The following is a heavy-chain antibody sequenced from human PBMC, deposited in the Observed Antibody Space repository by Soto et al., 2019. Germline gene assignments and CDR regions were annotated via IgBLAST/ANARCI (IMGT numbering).Heavy chain of an antibody. Sequence: QVQLVQSVAEVKKPGSSVKVSCKASGGTFSSYTISWVRQAPGQGLEWMGRIIPILGIANYAQKFQGRVTITADKSTSTAYMELSSLRSEDTAVYYCARDLTTEHIVATIGDYYYYYMDVWGKGTTVTVSS. D-gene: IGHD5-12*01. V-gene: IGHV1-69*08. CDR2: IIPILGIA. J-gene: IGHJ6*03. CDR1: GGTFSSYT. CDR3: ARDLTTEHIVATIGDYYYYYMDV.